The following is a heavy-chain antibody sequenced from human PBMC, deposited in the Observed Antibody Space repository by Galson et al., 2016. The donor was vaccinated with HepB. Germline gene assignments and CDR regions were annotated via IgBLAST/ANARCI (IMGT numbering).Heavy chain of an antibody. CDR2: ISHDGSKK. V-gene: IGHV3-30*04. CDR3: ARANYYAMDV. CDR1: ESIFRGYA. J-gene: IGHJ6*02. Sequence: SLRLSCAASESIFRGYAMHWVRQAPGKGLEWVAVISHDGSKKFYADSVKGRFTISRDNSKNTMYLQMDSLRAEDTAVYYCARANYYAMDVWGQGNPGHRLL.